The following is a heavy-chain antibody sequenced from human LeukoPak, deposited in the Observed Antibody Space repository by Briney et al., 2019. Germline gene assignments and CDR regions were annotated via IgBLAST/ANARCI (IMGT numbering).Heavy chain of an antibody. CDR2: ISWNSGSI. V-gene: IGHV3-9*03. CDR3: AKGGGDRIVGAPFDY. Sequence: GGSLRLSCAASGFTFDDYAMHWVRQAPGKGLEWVSGISWNSGSIGYADSVKGRFTISRDNAKNSLYLQMNSLRAEDMALYYCAKGGGDRIVGAPFDYWGQGTLVTVSS. J-gene: IGHJ4*02. D-gene: IGHD1-26*01. CDR1: GFTFDDYA.